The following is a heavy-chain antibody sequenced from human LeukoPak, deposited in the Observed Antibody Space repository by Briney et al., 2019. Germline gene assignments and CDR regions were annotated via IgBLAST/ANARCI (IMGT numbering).Heavy chain of an antibody. J-gene: IGHJ4*02. D-gene: IGHD4-4*01. CDR1: GGSFSGYY. CDR2: INHSGST. CDR3: ARRAGLHSLDY. V-gene: IGHV4-34*01. Sequence: SETLSLTCAVYGGSFSGYYWSWIRQPPGKRLEWIGEINHSGSTNYNPSLKSRVTISVDTSKNQFSLRLSSVTAADTALYFCARRAGLHSLDYWDQGTLVTVSS.